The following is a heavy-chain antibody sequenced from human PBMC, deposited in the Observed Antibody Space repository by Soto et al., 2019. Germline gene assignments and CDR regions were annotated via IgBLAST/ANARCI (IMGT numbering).Heavy chain of an antibody. CDR2: IYSTGNT. D-gene: IGHD6-13*01. Sequence: PSETLSLTCTVSGDSIRSSSYWGWIRQPPGKGLEWIGSIYSTGNTYYNPSLNSQVTISVDTSKNQFSLNVISVTAADTAVYYCRRSSRYSTDVWAQGTTVPVSS. CDR3: RRSSRYSTDV. V-gene: IGHV4-39*01. J-gene: IGHJ6*02. CDR1: GDSIRSSSY.